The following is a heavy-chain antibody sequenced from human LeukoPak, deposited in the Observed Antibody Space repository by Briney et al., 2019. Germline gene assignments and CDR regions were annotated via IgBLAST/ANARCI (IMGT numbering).Heavy chain of an antibody. J-gene: IGHJ4*02. D-gene: IGHD3-3*01. CDR3: ARMSGSRLPGY. Sequence: GGSLRLSCTASGFTFSGYSMNWIRQAPGKGLEWVSSFGTRSTSIYHAGSVKGRFAISRDNAKNSLYLQMNSLRAEDTAVYYCARMSGSRLPGYWGQGTLVTVSS. CDR1: GFTFSGYS. V-gene: IGHV3-21*01. CDR2: FGTRSTSI.